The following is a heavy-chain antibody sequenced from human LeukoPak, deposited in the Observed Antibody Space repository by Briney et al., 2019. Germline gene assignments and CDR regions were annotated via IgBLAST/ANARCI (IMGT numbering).Heavy chain of an antibody. D-gene: IGHD6-25*01. V-gene: IGHV3-21*01. CDR3: ARGSPPAGFDY. J-gene: IGHJ4*02. CDR1: GFTFSSYS. CDR2: ISSSSSYI. Sequence: GGPLRLSCAASGFTFSSYSMNWVRQAPGKGLEWVSSISSSSSYIYYADSVKGRFTISRDNAKNSLYLQMNSLRAEDTAVYYCARGSPPAGFDYWGQGTLVTVSS.